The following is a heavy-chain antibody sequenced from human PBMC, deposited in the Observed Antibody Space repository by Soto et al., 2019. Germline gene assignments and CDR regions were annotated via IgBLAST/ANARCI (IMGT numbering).Heavy chain of an antibody. CDR3: AREPPGDGYFDY. CDR1: GGSISSGDYY. D-gene: IGHD3-16*01. V-gene: IGHV4-30-4*01. CDR2: IYYSGST. J-gene: IGHJ4*02. Sequence: QVQLQESGPGLVKPSQTLSLTCTVSGGSISSGDYYWRWIRQPPGKGLEWIGYIYYSGSTYYHPSLKSRVTISVYTSKNQFSLKLSSVTAADTAVYYCAREPPGDGYFDYWGQGTLVTVSS.